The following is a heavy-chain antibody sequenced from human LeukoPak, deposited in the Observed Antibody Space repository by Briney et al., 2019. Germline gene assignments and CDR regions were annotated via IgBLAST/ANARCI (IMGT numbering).Heavy chain of an antibody. D-gene: IGHD3-10*01. CDR2: IYSGGST. J-gene: IGHJ6*02. CDR3: ARGTMVRVEKGMDV. CDR1: GFIFSGFD. Sequence: PGGSLRLSCAASGFIFSGFDMLWVRQAPGKGLEWVSVIYSGGSTYYADSVKGRFTISRDNSKNTLYLQMNSLRAEDTAVYYCARGTMVRVEKGMDVWGQGTTVTVSS. V-gene: IGHV3-66*01.